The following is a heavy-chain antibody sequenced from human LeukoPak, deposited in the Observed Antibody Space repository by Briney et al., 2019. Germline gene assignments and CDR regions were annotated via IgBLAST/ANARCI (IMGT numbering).Heavy chain of an antibody. Sequence: PSETLSLTCAVYGGSFSGYYWSWIRQPPGKGLEWIGEINHIGSTNYNPSLKSRVTISVDTSKNQFSLKLSSVSAADTALYYCATGENVNTYYYHYGMDVWGKGTTVTVSS. CDR3: ATGENVNTYYYHYGMDV. J-gene: IGHJ6*04. CDR2: INHIGST. V-gene: IGHV4-34*01. CDR1: GGSFSGYY.